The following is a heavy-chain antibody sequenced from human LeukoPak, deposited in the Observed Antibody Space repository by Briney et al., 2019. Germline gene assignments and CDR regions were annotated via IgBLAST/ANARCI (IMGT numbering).Heavy chain of an antibody. J-gene: IGHJ6*03. CDR2: IIPIFGTA. D-gene: IGHD3-3*01. Sequence: ASVKVSCKASGYTFTCYYMHWVRQAPGQGLEWMGGIIPIFGTANYAQKFQGRVTITADESTSTAYMELSSLRSEDTAVYYCAIQTYYDFWSGYYTGNYYYYYMDVWGKGTTVTVSS. V-gene: IGHV1-69*13. CDR3: AIQTYYDFWSGYYTGNYYYYYMDV. CDR1: GYTFTCYY.